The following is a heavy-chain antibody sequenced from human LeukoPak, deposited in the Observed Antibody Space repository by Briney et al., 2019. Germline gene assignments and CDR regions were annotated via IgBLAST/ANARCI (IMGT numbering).Heavy chain of an antibody. CDR1: GYSISSGYF. Sequence: TSSETLSLTCTVSGYSISSGYFWGWIRQPPGKGLEWIGSIFYSGSTYYNPSLKSRVTISVDTSKNHFSLKLGSVTAADTAVYYCARDLDGGNSYWGQGTLVTVSS. J-gene: IGHJ4*02. CDR3: ARDLDGGNSY. D-gene: IGHD4-23*01. V-gene: IGHV4-38-2*02. CDR2: IFYSGST.